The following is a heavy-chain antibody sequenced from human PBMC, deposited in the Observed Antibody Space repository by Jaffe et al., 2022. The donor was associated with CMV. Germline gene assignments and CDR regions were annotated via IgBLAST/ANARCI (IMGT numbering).Heavy chain of an antibody. Sequence: EVYLVESGGGLVQPGGSLRLSCVASGFTFSDYWMSWVRHTPGKGLEWVANIKNDGSARNYADSVRGRFTISRDDAKNSLYLQMNRLRAEDTAVYYCARALYSGNSDWGYWGLGTLVTVSS. J-gene: IGHJ4*02. CDR1: GFTFSDYW. D-gene: IGHD2-21*02. CDR2: IKNDGSAR. V-gene: IGHV3-7*03. CDR3: ARALYSGNSDWGY.